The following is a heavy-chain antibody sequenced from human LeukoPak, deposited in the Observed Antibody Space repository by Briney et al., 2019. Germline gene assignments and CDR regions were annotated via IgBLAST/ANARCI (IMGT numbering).Heavy chain of an antibody. CDR1: GFTFSSYFW. D-gene: IGHD2-2*01. CDR2: INSDGSST. CDR3: ARARCSRTSCNTESDY. J-gene: IGHJ4*02. V-gene: IGHV3-74*01. Sequence: GGSLRLSCAASGFTFSSYFWMHWVRQAPGKGLVWVSRINSDGSSTTYADSVKGRFTISRDNAKNTLYLQMNILRAEDTAVYYCARARCSRTSCNTESDYWGQGTLVTVSS.